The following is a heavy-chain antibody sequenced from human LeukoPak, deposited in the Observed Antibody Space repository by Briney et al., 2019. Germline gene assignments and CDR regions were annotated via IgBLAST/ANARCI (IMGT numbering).Heavy chain of an antibody. CDR1: GGSISSSSYY. D-gene: IGHD5-18*01. V-gene: IGHV4-39*01. CDR2: IYYSGST. Sequence: SETLSLTCTVSGGSISSSSYYWGWIRQPPGKGLEWIGSIYYSGSTYYNPSLKSRVTISVDTSKNQFSLKLSSVTAADTAVYYCARGHLGYSYGYYYYYYGMDVWGQGTTVTVSS. CDR3: ARGHLGYSYGYYYYYYGMDV. J-gene: IGHJ6*02.